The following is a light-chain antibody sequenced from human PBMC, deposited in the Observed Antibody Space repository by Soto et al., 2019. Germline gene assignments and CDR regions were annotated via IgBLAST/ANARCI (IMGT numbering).Light chain of an antibody. V-gene: IGLV2-14*01. Sequence: QSLLTQPASGSESPGQSIPIPCTGTSSDVGGYNYVSWYQQLQGQVHKLMIYEVSNRHSGVSNRFSGSKSGNTAYLCISGLQVEDEPDYHCSANTSRSTPCVCGAGTQVTVL. J-gene: IGLJ1*01. CDR3: SANTSRSTPCV. CDR2: EVS. CDR1: SSDVGGYNY.